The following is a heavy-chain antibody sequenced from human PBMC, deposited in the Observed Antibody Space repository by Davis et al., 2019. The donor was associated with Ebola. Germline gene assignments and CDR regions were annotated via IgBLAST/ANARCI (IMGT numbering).Heavy chain of an antibody. D-gene: IGHD2-2*01. J-gene: IGHJ6*02. CDR1: GYSFTDDG. V-gene: IGHV1-18*01. Sequence: ASVKVSCKASGYSFTDDGISWVRQAPGQGLEWMGWISTYNGNTNYAQKVQGRITMTRDTSISTAYMELSRLRSDDTAVYYCARVMPHYYYGMDVWGQGTTVTVSS. CDR3: ARVMPHYYYGMDV. CDR2: ISTYNGNT.